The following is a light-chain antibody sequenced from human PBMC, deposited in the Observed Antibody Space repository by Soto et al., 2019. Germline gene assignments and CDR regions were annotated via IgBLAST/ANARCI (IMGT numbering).Light chain of an antibody. CDR2: ATS. J-gene: IGKJ1*01. Sequence: EIVLTQSPGTLSLSPGERATLPCRASQSVSSSYLAWYQQKPGQPPRLVMYATSSRATGIPARFSGSGSGTDFTLTISRLEPEDFAVYYCQQYGSSSWTFGQGTKVDIK. V-gene: IGKV3-20*01. CDR3: QQYGSSSWT. CDR1: QSVSSSY.